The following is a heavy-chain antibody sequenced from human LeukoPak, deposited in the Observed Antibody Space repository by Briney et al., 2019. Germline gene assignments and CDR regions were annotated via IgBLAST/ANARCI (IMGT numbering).Heavy chain of an antibody. CDR1: GGSISPYY. V-gene: IGHV4-59*01. J-gene: IGHJ4*02. D-gene: IGHD3-10*01. Sequence: SETLSLTCTVSGGSISPYYWSWIRQPPGRGLEWIGFIYYTGSTNYNPSLKSRVTISLDTSKNQSSLKLSSVTAADTAVYYCARYGSGTYRQFDFWGQGTLVTVSS. CDR2: IYYTGST. CDR3: ARYGSGTYRQFDF.